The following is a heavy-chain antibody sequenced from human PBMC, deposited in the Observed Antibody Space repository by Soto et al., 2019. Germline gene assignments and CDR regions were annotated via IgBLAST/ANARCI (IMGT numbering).Heavy chain of an antibody. CDR1: GFSLSTSGVG. CDR3: AHRHSSGWYQY. J-gene: IGHJ4*02. V-gene: IGHV2-5*02. Sequence: QITLKESGPTLVKPTQTLTLTCTFSGFSLSTSGVGVGWIRQPPGKALEWLALIYWDDDKRYSPSLKSRLTITKDTSKNQVVLTMTDMDPMDTATYYCAHRHSSGWYQYWGQGTLVTVSS. D-gene: IGHD6-19*01. CDR2: IYWDDDK.